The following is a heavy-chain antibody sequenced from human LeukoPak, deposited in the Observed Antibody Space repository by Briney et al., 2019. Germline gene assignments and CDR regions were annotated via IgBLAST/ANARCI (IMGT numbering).Heavy chain of an antibody. D-gene: IGHD1-26*01. CDR1: GGTFSTYA. CDR2: IIPLFGTA. Sequence: SVKVSCKASGGTFSTYAVNWVRQAPGQGLEWMGGIIPLFGTANYAQKFQGRVTITTDESTSTAYMELSSLRSEDTAIYYCARVFARGGEISGSYYYYWGQGTLVAVSS. CDR3: ARVFARGGEISGSYYYY. J-gene: IGHJ4*02. V-gene: IGHV1-69*05.